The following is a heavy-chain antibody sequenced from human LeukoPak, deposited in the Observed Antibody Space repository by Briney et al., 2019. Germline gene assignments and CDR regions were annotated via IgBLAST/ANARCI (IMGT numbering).Heavy chain of an antibody. CDR1: GYTFTDYF. J-gene: IGHJ4*02. Sequence: ASVXVSCKTSGYTFTDYFIHWVRQAPGQGLEWMGRVNSNSAVAESEEKFQGRVTVTRDTSIRTVYMELFRLTSDDTAIYYRARDLSSTPHWELDYWGQGTLVTVSS. CDR2: VNSNSAVA. V-gene: IGHV1-2*06. CDR3: ARDLSSTPHWELDY. D-gene: IGHD7-27*01.